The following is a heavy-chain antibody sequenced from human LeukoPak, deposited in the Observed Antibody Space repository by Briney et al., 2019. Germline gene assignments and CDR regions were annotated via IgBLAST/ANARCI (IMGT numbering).Heavy chain of an antibody. D-gene: IGHD6-19*01. V-gene: IGHV4-39*01. CDR1: GGPISSSSYY. J-gene: IGHJ4*02. CDR3: ASRSIAVAGTRAFDY. Sequence: SETLSLTCTVSGGPISSSSYYWGWIRQPPGKGLEWIGSIYYSGSTYYNPSLKSRVTISVDTSKNQFSLKLSSVTAADTAVYYCASRSIAVAGTRAFDYWGQGTLVTVSS. CDR2: IYYSGST.